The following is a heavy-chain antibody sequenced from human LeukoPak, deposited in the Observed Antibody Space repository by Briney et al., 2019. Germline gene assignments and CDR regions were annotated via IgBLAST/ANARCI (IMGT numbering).Heavy chain of an antibody. J-gene: IGHJ4*02. V-gene: IGHV4-31*03. CDR2: IYYSGST. Sequence: SETLSLTCTVSGGSIGSGGYYWSWIRQHPGKGLEWVGYIYYSGSTYYNPSLKSRVTISVDTSKNQFSLKLSSVTAADTAVYYCVRVAYGSGSRLIDCWGQGTLVTISS. CDR1: GGSIGSGGYY. D-gene: IGHD3-10*01. CDR3: VRVAYGSGSRLIDC.